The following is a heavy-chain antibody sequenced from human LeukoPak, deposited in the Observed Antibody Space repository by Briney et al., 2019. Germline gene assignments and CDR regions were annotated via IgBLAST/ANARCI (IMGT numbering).Heavy chain of an antibody. D-gene: IGHD1-26*01. CDR2: ISSSGSTI. CDR3: ARVASLSGFDY. J-gene: IGHJ4*02. CDR1: GFTFSSYE. V-gene: IGHV3-48*03. Sequence: GGSLRLPCAASGFTFSSYEMNWVRQAPGKGLEWVSYISSSGSTIYYADSVKGRFTISRDNAKNSLYLQMNSLRAEDTAVYYCARVASLSGFDYWGQGTLVTVSS.